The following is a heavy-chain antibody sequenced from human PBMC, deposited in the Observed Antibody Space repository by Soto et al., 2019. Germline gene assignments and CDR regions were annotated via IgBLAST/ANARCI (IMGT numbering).Heavy chain of an antibody. J-gene: IGHJ4*02. D-gene: IGHD5-12*01. CDR3: ASGSPSGRHY. CDR1: GFTVSHNY. Sequence: GGSLRLSCAASGFTVSHNYMSWVRQPTGKGLEWVSVMYSGGGTYYADSVQGRFTISRHNSQNTLYLQMNSLRAEDTAVYYCASGSPSGRHYWGQGTLVTVSS. CDR2: MYSGGGT. V-gene: IGHV3-53*04.